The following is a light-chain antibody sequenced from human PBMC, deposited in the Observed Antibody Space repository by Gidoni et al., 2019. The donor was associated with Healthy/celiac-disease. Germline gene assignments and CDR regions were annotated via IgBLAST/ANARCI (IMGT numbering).Light chain of an antibody. CDR3: QSYDSSLSVSGL. V-gene: IGLV1-40*01. Sequence: QSVLTQPPSVSGAPGQRVTISCTGSSSNIGAGYDVHWYQQLPGTAPKLLIYGNSNRPSGVPDRCSGSKSGTSASLAITGLQAADEADYYCQSYDSSLSVSGLFGGGTKLTVL. CDR2: GNS. CDR1: SSNIGAGYD. J-gene: IGLJ2*01.